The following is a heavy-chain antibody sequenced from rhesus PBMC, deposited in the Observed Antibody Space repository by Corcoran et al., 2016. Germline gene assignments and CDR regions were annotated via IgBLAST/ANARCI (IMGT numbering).Heavy chain of an antibody. V-gene: IGHV1-70*01. CDR1: GYIFTSYV. CDR3: AAVEVDYCTGSGCYWNYFDY. Sequence: QEQLVQSGAEVKKPGASVKVSCKASGYIFTSYVISWLRQAPGQGFEWMGGIHPGYGSTSYAQKFQGRVTITSDRSTSTVYLELSSLISEDMAVYYCAAVEVDYCTGSGCYWNYFDYWGQGVLVTVSS. CDR2: IHPGYGST. J-gene: IGHJ4*01. D-gene: IGHD2-21*01.